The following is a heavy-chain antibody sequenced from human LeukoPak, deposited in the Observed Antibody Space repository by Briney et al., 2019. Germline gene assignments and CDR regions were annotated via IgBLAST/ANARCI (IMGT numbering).Heavy chain of an antibody. CDR1: GFTFSSYS. D-gene: IGHD6-19*01. Sequence: PGGSLRLSCAASGFTFSSYSMNWVRQAPGKGLEWVSYISSSSSTIYYADSVKGRFTISRDNAKNSLYLQMNSLRAEDTAVYYCARGRVYSSGWYRREDAFDIWGQGTVVTVSS. V-gene: IGHV3-48*01. CDR2: ISSSSSTI. J-gene: IGHJ3*02. CDR3: ARGRVYSSGWYRREDAFDI.